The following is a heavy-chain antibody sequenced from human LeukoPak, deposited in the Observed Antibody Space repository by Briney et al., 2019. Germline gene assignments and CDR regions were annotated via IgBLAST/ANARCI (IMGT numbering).Heavy chain of an antibody. V-gene: IGHV7-4-1*02. CDR1: GYTFTSYA. CDR2: INTNTGNP. CDR3: ARDLSHCSGGSCYSGDAFDI. Sequence: ASVTVSCTASGYTFTSYAMNWVRQAPGQGLEWMGWINTNTGNPTYAQGFTGRFVFSLDTSVSTAYLQISSLKAEDTAVYYCARDLSHCSGGSCYSGDAFDIWGQGTMVTVSS. D-gene: IGHD2-15*01. J-gene: IGHJ3*02.